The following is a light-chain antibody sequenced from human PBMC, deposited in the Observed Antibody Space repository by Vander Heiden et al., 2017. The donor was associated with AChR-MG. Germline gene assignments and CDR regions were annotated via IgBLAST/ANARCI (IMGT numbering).Light chain of an antibody. CDR1: QSVRSKY. V-gene: IGKV3-20*01. J-gene: IGKJ1*01. CDR2: GAS. Sequence: EIVLTQSPGTLSLSPGEGTTLSCRASQSVRSKYLAWYQQKPGQAPRLVIYGASRRASGIPDRFSSSVSGTDFTLTISRLAPEDFAVYYCQQYGSTPWTFGQGTKVEVK. CDR3: QQYGSTPWT.